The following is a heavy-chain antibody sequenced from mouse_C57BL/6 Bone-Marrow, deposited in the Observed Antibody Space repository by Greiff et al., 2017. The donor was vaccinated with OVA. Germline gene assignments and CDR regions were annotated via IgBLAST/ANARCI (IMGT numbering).Heavy chain of an antibody. D-gene: IGHD2-5*01. CDR2: IRLKSDNYAT. V-gene: IGHV6-3*01. J-gene: IGHJ4*01. Sequence: EVKVEESGGGLVQPGGSMKLSCVASGFTFSNYWMNWVRQSPEKGLEWVAQIRLKSDNYATHYAESVKGRFTISRDDSKSSVYLQLNNLRAEDTGIYYCTLYYSNLYAMDNGGQGTSVPVAP. CDR3: TLYYSNLYAMDN. CDR1: GFTFSNYW.